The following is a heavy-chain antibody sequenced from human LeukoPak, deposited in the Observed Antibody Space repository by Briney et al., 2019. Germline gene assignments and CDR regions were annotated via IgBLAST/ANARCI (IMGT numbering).Heavy chain of an antibody. CDR3: ARSDKILDYSHDWGNFYYYMDV. CDR2: IIPIFGTA. Sequence: VASVKVSCKASGGTFTSYAISWVRQAPGQGLEWMGGIIPIFGTANYTQKFQGRVTITADESTSTAYMELSSLRSEDTAVYYCARSDKILDYSHDWGNFYYYMDVWGKGTTVTVSS. D-gene: IGHD4-11*01. V-gene: IGHV1-69*01. J-gene: IGHJ6*03. CDR1: GGTFTSYA.